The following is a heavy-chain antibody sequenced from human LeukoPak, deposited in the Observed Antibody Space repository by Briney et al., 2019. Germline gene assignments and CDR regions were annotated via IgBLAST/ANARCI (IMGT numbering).Heavy chain of an antibody. Sequence: SETLSLTCAISGGSFEGYSWSWIRQSPGEGLEWIGEINLGGSTNYNPSLKSRVTISVDTSKNQFSLKLSSVTAADTAVYYCARVPTVTFFDYWGQGTLVTVSS. D-gene: IGHD4-17*01. CDR2: INLGGST. CDR3: ARVPTVTFFDY. CDR1: GGSFEGYS. V-gene: IGHV4-34*01. J-gene: IGHJ4*02.